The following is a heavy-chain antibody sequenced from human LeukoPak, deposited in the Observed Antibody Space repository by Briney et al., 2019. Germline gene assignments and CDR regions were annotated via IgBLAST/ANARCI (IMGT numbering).Heavy chain of an antibody. J-gene: IGHJ3*01. D-gene: IGHD3-16*02. Sequence: GASVKVSCKASGGTFSSYAISWVRQAPGQGLEWMGGIIPIFGTANYAQKFQGRVTITADESTSTAYMELSSLRSEDTAVYYCVKRLTLGDLSIKGAFALWGQGTMVTVAS. CDR1: GGTFSSYA. V-gene: IGHV1-69*13. CDR2: IIPIFGTA. CDR3: VKRLTLGDLSIKGAFAL.